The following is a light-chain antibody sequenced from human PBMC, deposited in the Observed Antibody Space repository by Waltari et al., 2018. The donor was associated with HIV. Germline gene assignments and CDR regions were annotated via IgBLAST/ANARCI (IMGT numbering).Light chain of an antibody. Sequence: SYELTQPPSVSVSPGQTVSITCSGDKLGDKYAFWYQQKPGQSPVLVIYQDDKRPSGIPERFSGSNSGNTATLTISGTQAMDEADYYCQAWDSRTVIFSGGTKLTVL. V-gene: IGLV3-1*01. CDR2: QDD. CDR1: KLGDKY. J-gene: IGLJ2*01. CDR3: QAWDSRTVI.